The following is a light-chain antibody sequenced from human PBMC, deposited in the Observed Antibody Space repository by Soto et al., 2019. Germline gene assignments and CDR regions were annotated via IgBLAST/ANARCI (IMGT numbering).Light chain of an antibody. V-gene: IGKV3-20*01. CDR3: QQDGSSPPT. Sequence: EIVLTQSPGTLSLSPGETATLSCRASQTVNSNYLAWYQHKPGQAPRLLIYGTTRRATGVPDRFSGGGSGTAFTLTISGREPEDFALYNCQQDGSSPPTFGGGTKVEIK. CDR1: QTVNSNY. J-gene: IGKJ4*01. CDR2: GTT.